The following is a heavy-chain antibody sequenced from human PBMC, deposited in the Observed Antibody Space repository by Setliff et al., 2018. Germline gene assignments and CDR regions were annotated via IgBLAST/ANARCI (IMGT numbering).Heavy chain of an antibody. CDR3: ARTGTTYYYSCMDV. J-gene: IGHJ6*03. D-gene: IGHD3-22*01. CDR1: GAAISTYH. Sequence: PSETLSLTCAVSGAAISTYHWSWLRQPPEKGLEWIGYVSYGGSTKYNPSLESRVTISLDAPKNQFSLKLTSVTAADTAVYYCARTGTTYYYSCMDVWGKGTTVTVSS. V-gene: IGHV4-59*08. CDR2: VSYGGST.